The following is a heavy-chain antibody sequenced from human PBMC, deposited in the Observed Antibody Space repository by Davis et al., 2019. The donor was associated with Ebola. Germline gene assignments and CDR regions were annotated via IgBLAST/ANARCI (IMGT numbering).Heavy chain of an antibody. CDR1: GFTFSNYG. J-gene: IGHJ3*02. CDR2: FSSDGANT. CDR3: AKAAFRGYEYGGDALDI. V-gene: IGHV3-23*01. D-gene: IGHD5-12*01. Sequence: GGSLRLSCAASGFTFSNYGMSWVRQVPGKGLEWVATFSSDGANTYYADSVKGRFSVSRDNGKNSLYLQMNSLRADDTALYYCAKAAFRGYEYGGDALDIWGRGTMVTVSS.